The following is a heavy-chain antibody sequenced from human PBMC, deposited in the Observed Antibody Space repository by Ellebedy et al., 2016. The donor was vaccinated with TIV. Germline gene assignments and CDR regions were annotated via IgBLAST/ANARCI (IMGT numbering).Heavy chain of an antibody. CDR3: ANPLRGYSSSHTPGYYGMDV. V-gene: IGHV1-69*04. J-gene: IGHJ6*02. CDR1: GGTFSSYA. Sequence: ASVKVSCKASGGTFSSYAISWVRQAPGQGLEWMGRIIPILGIANYAQKFQGRVTITADKSTSTAYMELSSLRSEETAVYYCANPLRGYSSSHTPGYYGMDVWGQGTTVTVSS. D-gene: IGHD6-6*01. CDR2: IIPILGIA.